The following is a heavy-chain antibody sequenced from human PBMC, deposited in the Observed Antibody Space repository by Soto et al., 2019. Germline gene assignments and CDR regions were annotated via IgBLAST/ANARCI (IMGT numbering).Heavy chain of an antibody. Sequence: QLQLQESGPGLVKRSETLSLTCTVSGGSISSSSYYWGWIRQPPGKGLEWIGSIYYSGSTYYNPSLKSRVTISVDTSKNQFSLKLSSVTAADTAVYYCARSHCSGGSRPFDSWGQGTLVTVSS. D-gene: IGHD2-15*01. CDR1: GGSISSSSYY. CDR2: IYYSGST. V-gene: IGHV4-39*01. J-gene: IGHJ4*02. CDR3: ARSHCSGGSRPFDS.